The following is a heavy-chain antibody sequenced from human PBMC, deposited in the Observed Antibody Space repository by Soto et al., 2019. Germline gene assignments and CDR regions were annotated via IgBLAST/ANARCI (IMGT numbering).Heavy chain of an antibody. V-gene: IGHV3-15*07. D-gene: IGHD3-22*01. CDR2: VKSKNDGGTT. CDR1: GFIFINAW. CDR3: TTVSYITTLTVRFDY. J-gene: IGHJ4*01. Sequence: GGSLRLSCAASGFIFINAWINWVRQTPWRGLEWVGRVKSKNDGGTTDFAAPVKGRFAISRDDSKNMVYLEMNSLQTEDTAMYYCTTVSYITTLTVRFDYRGHGTLVTVSS.